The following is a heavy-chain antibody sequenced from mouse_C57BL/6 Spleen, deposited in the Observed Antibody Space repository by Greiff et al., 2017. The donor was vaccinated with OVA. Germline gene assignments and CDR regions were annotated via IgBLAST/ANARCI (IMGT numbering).Heavy chain of an antibody. D-gene: IGHD1-1*01. CDR3: ARSGTTVVARGYAMDY. CDR2: INPSSGYT. Sequence: VQLQQSGAELAKPGASVKLSCKASGYTFTSYWMHWVKQRPGQGLEWIGYINPSSGYTKYNQKFKDKATLTADKSSSSAYMQLSSLTYEDSAVYYCARSGTTVVARGYAMDYWGQGTSVTVSS. CDR1: GYTFTSYW. V-gene: IGHV1-7*01. J-gene: IGHJ4*01.